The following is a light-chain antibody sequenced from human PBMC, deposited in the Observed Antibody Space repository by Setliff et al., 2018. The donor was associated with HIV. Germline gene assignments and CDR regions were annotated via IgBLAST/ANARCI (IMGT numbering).Light chain of an antibody. CDR2: STS. CDR1: TGAVTSGFY. J-gene: IGLJ3*02. Sequence: QAVVTQEPSLTLSPGGTVTLTCASRTGAVTSGFYPNWPQQKPGQAPRPLIYSTSNNYSWTPARFSVSLLGGKATLTLSGVQPEEEAEYYCLVYSSGAQPWVFGGGTKVTV. V-gene: IGLV7-43*01. CDR3: LVYSSGAQPWV.